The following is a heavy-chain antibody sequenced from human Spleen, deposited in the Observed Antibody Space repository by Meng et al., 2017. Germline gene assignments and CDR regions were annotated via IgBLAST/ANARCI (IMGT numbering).Heavy chain of an antibody. CDR2: IYYSGST. CDR3: ARLWGNYRQFDP. CDR1: GGSISGYY. D-gene: IGHD3-16*02. V-gene: IGHV4-59*08. Sequence: QVQLQESGPGLVKPSETLSLTCTVSGGSISGYYWSWIRQPPGKGLEWIGYIYYSGSTNYNPSLKSRVTISVDTSKNQFSLNLSSVTAADTAVYYCARLWGNYRQFDPWGQGTLVTVSS. J-gene: IGHJ5*02.